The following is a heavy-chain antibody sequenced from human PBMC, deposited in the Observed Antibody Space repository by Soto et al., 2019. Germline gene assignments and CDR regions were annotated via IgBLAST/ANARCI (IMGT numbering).Heavy chain of an antibody. D-gene: IGHD3-10*01. V-gene: IGHV4-31*03. Sequence: KPSETLSLTCTVSGGSISSGGYYWSWIRQHPGKGLEWIGYIYYSGSTYYNPSLKSRVTISVDTSKNQFSLKLSSVTAADTAVYYCVGELLSHYYYYGMDVWGQGTTVTVS. J-gene: IGHJ6*02. CDR3: VGELLSHYYYYGMDV. CDR1: GGSISSGGYY. CDR2: IYYSGST.